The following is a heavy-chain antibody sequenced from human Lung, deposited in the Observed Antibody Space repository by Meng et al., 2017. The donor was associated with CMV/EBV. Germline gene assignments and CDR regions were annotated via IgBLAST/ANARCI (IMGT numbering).Heavy chain of an antibody. J-gene: IGHJ4*02. D-gene: IGHD4-23*01. V-gene: IGHV6-1*01. CDR3: ARGINGGCGD. CDR1: GDIVSSNSAA. CDR2: TYYRSKWYH. Sequence: QEQLPQSGPGLVKPSQTLSLTCAISGDIVSSNSAAWHWIRQSPSRGLEWLGRTYYRSKWYHEYAVSVKSRITISPDTPKNQFSLQLNSMTPEDTAVYYCARGINGGCGDWGQGTLVTVSS.